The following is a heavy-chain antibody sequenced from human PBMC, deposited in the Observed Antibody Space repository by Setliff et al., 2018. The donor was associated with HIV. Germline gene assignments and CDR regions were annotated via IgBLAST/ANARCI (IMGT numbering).Heavy chain of an antibody. CDR3: AKGAGFYGDYTFDY. D-gene: IGHD4-17*01. J-gene: IGHJ4*02. CDR1: GGSISSHC. CDR2: IYSTGST. V-gene: IGHV4-59*11. Sequence: SETLSLTCTVSGGSISSHCWSWIRQSPGKGFEWIGYIYSTGSTNYNPSLQSRVSISMDASKNKFSLRVTSVTSADTAVYYCAKGAGFYGDYTFDYWGQGNLVTVSS.